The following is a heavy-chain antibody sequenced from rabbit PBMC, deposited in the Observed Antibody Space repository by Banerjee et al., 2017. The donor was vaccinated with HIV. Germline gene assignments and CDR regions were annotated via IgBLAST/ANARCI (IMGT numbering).Heavy chain of an antibody. J-gene: IGHJ6*01. D-gene: IGHD4-2*01. Sequence: QEQLEESGGDLVKPGASLTLTCTASGFSFSSSYWICWVRQAPGKGLELIACISTWSGSTYYASWVNGRFTISSRNAQNTLYLQLNSLTAADTATYFCARADYAGGVAATRWSLWGQGTLVTVS. CDR3: ARADYAGGVAATRWSL. CDR1: GFSFSSSYW. V-gene: IGHV1S45*01. CDR2: ISTWSGST.